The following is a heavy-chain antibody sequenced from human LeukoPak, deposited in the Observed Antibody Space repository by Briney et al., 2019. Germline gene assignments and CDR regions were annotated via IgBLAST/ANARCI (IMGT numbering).Heavy chain of an antibody. Sequence: ASVKVSCKASGYTFTSYDINWVRQATGQGLEWMGWMNPNSGNTGYTQKFQGRVTMTRNTSISTAYMELSSLRSEDTAVYYCATNTQPPGTYYDFWSGYSPYYYYYMDVWGKGTTVTVSS. CDR3: ATNTQPPGTYYDFWSGYSPYYYYYMDV. V-gene: IGHV1-8*01. CDR1: GYTFTSYD. D-gene: IGHD3-3*01. CDR2: MNPNSGNT. J-gene: IGHJ6*03.